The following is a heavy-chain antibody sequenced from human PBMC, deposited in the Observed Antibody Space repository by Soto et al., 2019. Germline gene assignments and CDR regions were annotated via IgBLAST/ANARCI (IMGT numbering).Heavy chain of an antibody. V-gene: IGHV3-30-3*01. CDR2: ISQDGSHE. D-gene: IGHD3-10*01. CDR3: GGNTDHRLVRGWREP. CDR1: ALTFSTSA. Sequence: HPGGSLRLSCAPSALTFSTSAMHCVRRAPGKGLEWVSMISQDGSHEYYGDCVKGRFSVSRDYSNNILHLQINSLRIQDTAVYFCGGNTDHRLVRGWREPWG. J-gene: IGHJ5*02.